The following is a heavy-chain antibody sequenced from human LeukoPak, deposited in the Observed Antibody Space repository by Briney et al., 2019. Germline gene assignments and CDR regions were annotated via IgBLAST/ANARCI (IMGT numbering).Heavy chain of an antibody. CDR2: IYYSGRT. Sequence: PSEILSLTCTVSGGSISSSSYYWGWIRQPPGKGLEWIGNIYYSGRTYYNPSLKSRVTISVDTSKNQFSLKLSSVTATDTAVYYCARGVSMIVVVIHDWYFDLWGRGTLVTVSS. J-gene: IGHJ2*01. CDR1: GGSISSSSYY. V-gene: IGHV4-39*01. D-gene: IGHD3-22*01. CDR3: ARGVSMIVVVIHDWYFDL.